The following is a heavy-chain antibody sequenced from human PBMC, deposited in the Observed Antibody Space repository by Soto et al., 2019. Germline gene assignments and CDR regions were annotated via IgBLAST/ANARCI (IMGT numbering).Heavy chain of an antibody. Sequence: SETLSLTCTVSGGSISSYYWRWMRQPPGQGLEWIGYTHYSGTTNYNPSLKSRVTMSMDASKNEFFLRLDSVTAADTAVYYCGRDPRGGTYWGQGTLVTVSS. CDR2: THYSGTT. CDR1: GGSISSYY. J-gene: IGHJ4*02. V-gene: IGHV4-59*01. CDR3: GRDPRGGTY. D-gene: IGHD3-16*01.